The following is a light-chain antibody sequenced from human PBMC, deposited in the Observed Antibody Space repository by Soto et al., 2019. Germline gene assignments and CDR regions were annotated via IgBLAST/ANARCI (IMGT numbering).Light chain of an antibody. J-gene: IGLJ2*01. V-gene: IGLV2-11*01. CDR3: CSYAGSYTMV. CDR1: SSDVGGYNY. CDR2: DVS. Sequence: QSALTQPRSVSGSPGQSVTISCTGTSSDVGGYNYVSWYQQHPGKAPKLMIYDVSKRPSGVPDRFSGSKSGNTASLTLSGLQAEDEADYSCCSYAGSYTMVFGGGTKLTVL.